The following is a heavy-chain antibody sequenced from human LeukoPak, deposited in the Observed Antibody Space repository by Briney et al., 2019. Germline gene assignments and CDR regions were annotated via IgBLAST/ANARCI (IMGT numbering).Heavy chain of an antibody. CDR2: VYYRGNT. CDR3: ARDLYGSGHFLPESP. D-gene: IGHD3-10*01. V-gene: IGHV4-61*01. J-gene: IGHJ5*02. CDR1: RGAVRRGRYC. Sequence: SATPSPTSSISRGAVRRGRYCRCWSRPAPKNGLEVRGYVYYRGNTNYNPSLKIRVTISLDTSKNQFSLKLSSVTAADTAVYYCARDLYGSGHFLPESPWGQGTLVTVSS.